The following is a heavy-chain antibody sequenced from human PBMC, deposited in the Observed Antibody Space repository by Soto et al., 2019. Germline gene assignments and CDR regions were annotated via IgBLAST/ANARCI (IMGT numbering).Heavy chain of an antibody. CDR1: GGTFSSYA. CDR3: ARDKAYPIAAAGTYWFDP. CDR2: IIPIFGTA. D-gene: IGHD6-13*01. V-gene: IGHV1-69*06. J-gene: IGHJ5*02. Sequence: GASVKVSCKASGGTFSSYAISWVRQAPGQGLEWMGGIIPIFGTANYAQKFQGRVTITADKSTSTAYMELSSLRSEDTAVYYCARDKAYPIAAAGTYWFDPWGQRTLVTVSS.